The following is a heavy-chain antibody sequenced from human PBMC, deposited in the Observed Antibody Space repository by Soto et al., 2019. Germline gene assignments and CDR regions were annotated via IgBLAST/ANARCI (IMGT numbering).Heavy chain of an antibody. CDR3: ARDLTYYYGSGSYYHNWFDP. CDR1: GGSISSCY. Sequence: PSETLSLTCTVSGGSISSCYWSWIRQPPGKGLEWIGYIYYSGSTNYNPSLKSRVTISVDTSKNQFSLKLSSVTAADTAVYYCARDLTYYYGSGSYYHNWFDPWGQGTLVTVSS. CDR2: IYYSGST. J-gene: IGHJ5*02. V-gene: IGHV4-59*01. D-gene: IGHD3-10*01.